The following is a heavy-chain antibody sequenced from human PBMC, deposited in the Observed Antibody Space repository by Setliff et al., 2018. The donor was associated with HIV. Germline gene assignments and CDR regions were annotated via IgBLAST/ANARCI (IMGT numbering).Heavy chain of an antibody. CDR3: ASASGYCRSGVCYIGVHKIPDKYYCDS. V-gene: IGHV1-69*13. Sequence: SVKVSCKASGDTFSNSAIYWVRQAPGQGLEWMGGIIPLYGTSNYAQKFHGRVAITADELMTTAYMELTSLRSEDTAVYFCASASGYCRSGVCYIGVHKIPDKYYCDSWGQGTLVTVSS. CDR1: GDTFSNSA. D-gene: IGHD2-8*01. CDR2: IIPLYGTS. J-gene: IGHJ4*02.